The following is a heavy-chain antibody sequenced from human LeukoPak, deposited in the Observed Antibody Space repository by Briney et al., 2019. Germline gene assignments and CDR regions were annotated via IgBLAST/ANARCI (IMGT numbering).Heavy chain of an antibody. Sequence: GGSLRLSCAASGFTFSSYWMSWVRQAPGKGLEWVANIKQDGSEKYYVDSVKGRFTISRDNAKNSLYLQMNSLRAEDTAVYYCARAYSSSPLEFDYWGQGTLVTVSS. CDR2: IKQDGSEK. CDR1: GFTFSSYW. V-gene: IGHV3-7*01. CDR3: ARAYSSSPLEFDY. J-gene: IGHJ4*02. D-gene: IGHD6-6*01.